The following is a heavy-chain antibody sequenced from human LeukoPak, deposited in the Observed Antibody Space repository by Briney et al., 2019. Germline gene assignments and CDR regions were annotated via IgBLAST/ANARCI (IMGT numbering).Heavy chain of an antibody. D-gene: IGHD3-16*02. CDR3: ASTFGGVIVHFDY. V-gene: IGHV3-21*04. CDR1: GFTFSSYS. Sequence: GGSLRLSCAASGFTFSSYSMNWVRQAPGKGLEWVSSISSSSSYIYYADSVKGRFTISRDNSKNTLYLQMNSLRAEDTAVYYCASTFGGVIVHFDYWGQGTLVTVSS. CDR2: ISSSSSYI. J-gene: IGHJ4*02.